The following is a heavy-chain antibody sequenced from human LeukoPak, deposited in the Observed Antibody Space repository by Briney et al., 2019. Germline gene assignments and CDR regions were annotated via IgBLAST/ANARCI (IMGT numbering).Heavy chain of an antibody. CDR1: GYTFASYG. Sequence: GASVKVSCKASGYTFASYGFSWVRQAPGRGLEWMGWISAYNGDTIYAQNLQGRVTMTTDTSASTAYMELRSLRSDDTAVYYCARVWELQNRFSYYYIDVWGKGTTVTVSS. D-gene: IGHD1-26*01. CDR3: ARVWELQNRFSYYYIDV. J-gene: IGHJ6*03. V-gene: IGHV1-18*01. CDR2: ISAYNGDT.